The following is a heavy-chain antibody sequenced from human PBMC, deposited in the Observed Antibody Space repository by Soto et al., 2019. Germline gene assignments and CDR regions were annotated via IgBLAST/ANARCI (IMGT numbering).Heavy chain of an antibody. D-gene: IGHD2-8*01. Sequence: QVQLVESGGGVVQPGRSLRLSCAASGFTFTRSTLHWVRQAPGKGLEWVAIISYDGRNEYYADSVKGRFTVSRDSSENTLYLQINTLKPEDTAVYYCARDGCPNGVCFNDYWGQGTLVTVSP. V-gene: IGHV3-30*04. CDR2: ISYDGRNE. CDR1: GFTFTRST. J-gene: IGHJ4*02. CDR3: ARDGCPNGVCFNDY.